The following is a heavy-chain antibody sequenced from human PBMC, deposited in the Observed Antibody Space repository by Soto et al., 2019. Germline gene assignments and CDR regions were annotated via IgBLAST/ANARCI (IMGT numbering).Heavy chain of an antibody. J-gene: IGHJ2*01. CDR3: ARGGNGDNVGYWYFDL. Sequence: QVQLVQSGAEVKKPGASVEVSCKASGYTFTTYYIHWVRHAPGQGLEWMGVINPGGVSTNYAQKFQDRVTMTSDTSTSTVYMDLSSLRSEDTAVYFCARGGNGDNVGYWYFDLWGRGTQVTVSP. V-gene: IGHV1-46*01. CDR2: INPGGVST. CDR1: GYTFTTYY. D-gene: IGHD4-17*01.